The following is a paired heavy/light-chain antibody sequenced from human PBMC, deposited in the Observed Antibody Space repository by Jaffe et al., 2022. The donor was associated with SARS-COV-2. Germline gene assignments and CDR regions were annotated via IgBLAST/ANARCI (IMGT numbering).Heavy chain of an antibody. V-gene: IGHV4-59*12. J-gene: IGHJ2*01. Sequence: QVQLQESGPGLVKPPETLSLTCTVSGGSISRYYWNWIRQSPGKGLEWIGYIHYSGSTNYNPSLKSRVTMAVDSPRNQISLKLSSVTAADTAVYYCATTSSPYWCFDLWGRGTLVTVSS. CDR2: IHYSGST. CDR3: ATTSSPYWCFDL. CDR1: GGSISRYY. D-gene: IGHD2-2*01.
Light chain of an antibody. V-gene: IGKV3-20*01. CDR1: QSVSSNY. CDR3: QQYGNSPWT. CDR2: GAS. Sequence: ELVLTQSPGTLSLSPGERATLSCRASQSVSSNYLAWYQQKPGHPPRLLIFGASRRATGIPDRFSGSGSGTDFTLTISRLEPEDFAVYYCQQYGNSPWTFGQGTKMEIK. J-gene: IGKJ1*01.